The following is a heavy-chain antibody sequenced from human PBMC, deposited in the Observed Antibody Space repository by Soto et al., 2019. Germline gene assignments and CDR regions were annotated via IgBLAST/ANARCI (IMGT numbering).Heavy chain of an antibody. J-gene: IGHJ4*02. CDR2: IKGDGTNT. CDR1: GFTFSSYW. CDR3: ARGLSGYYGFDY. D-gene: IGHD5-12*01. V-gene: IGHV3-74*01. Sequence: EVQLVESGGGLVQFGGSLRLSCAASGFTFSSYWMHWVRQVPGKGLVWVSRIKGDGTNTGYADSVKGRFTISRDNVKNTLCLQMNSLRAEDTAVYYCARGLSGYYGFDYWGQGTLVTVSS.